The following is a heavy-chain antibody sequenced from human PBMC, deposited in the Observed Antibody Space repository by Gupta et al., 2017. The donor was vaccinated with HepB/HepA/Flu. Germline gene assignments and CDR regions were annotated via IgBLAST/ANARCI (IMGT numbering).Heavy chain of an antibody. CDR1: GGSISSSNW. V-gene: IGHV4-4*02. D-gene: IGHD3-10*01. Sequence: VQLQESGPGLVKPSGTLSLTCAVSGGSISSSNWWSWVRQPPGKGLEWIGETYHSGSTNYNPSLKRRGTISVDKSKNQFSLKLRAGTAADTAVYYWARSQVEAPLGCGESSRYFDYWGQGTLVTVSS. J-gene: IGHJ4*02. CDR2: TYHSGST. CDR3: ARSQVEAPLGCGESSRYFDY.